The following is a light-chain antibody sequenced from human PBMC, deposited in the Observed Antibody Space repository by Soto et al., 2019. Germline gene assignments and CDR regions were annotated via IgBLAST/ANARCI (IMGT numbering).Light chain of an antibody. J-gene: IGKJ4*01. V-gene: IGKV3-20*01. CDR1: QSVSSSY. CDR3: QQYGSSPT. Sequence: EIVLTQSPGTLSSSPGERATPSCRASQSVSSSYLAWYQQKPGQAPRLLIYGASSRATGIPDRFSGRESGTDFTLTISRLEPEDFAVYYCQQYGSSPTFGGGTKVEIK. CDR2: GAS.